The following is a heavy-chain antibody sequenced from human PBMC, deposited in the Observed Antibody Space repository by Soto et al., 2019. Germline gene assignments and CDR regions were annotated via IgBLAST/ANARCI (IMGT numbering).Heavy chain of an antibody. CDR2: ISGSGGST. CDR1: GFTFSSYA. Sequence: VGSLRLSCAASGFTFSSYAMSWVRQAPGKGLEWVSAISGSGGSTYYADSVKGRFTISRDNSKNTLYLQMNSLRAEDTAVYYCAKSLRGGTLYYGMDVWGQGTTVTVSS. D-gene: IGHD3-16*01. V-gene: IGHV3-23*01. J-gene: IGHJ6*02. CDR3: AKSLRGGTLYYGMDV.